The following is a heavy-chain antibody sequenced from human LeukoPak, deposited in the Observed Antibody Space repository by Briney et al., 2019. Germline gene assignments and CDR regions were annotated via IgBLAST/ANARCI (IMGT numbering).Heavy chain of an antibody. J-gene: IGHJ4*02. Sequence: GGSLRLSCAASGFTFNTYSMNWVRQAPGKGLEWISYISESSDTIYYADSVKGRFTISRDNAKNSLYLQMNSLRAEDTALYYCARDRVGATPVDYWGQGTLVTVSS. CDR3: ARDRVGATPVDY. V-gene: IGHV3-48*01. CDR1: GFTFNTYS. CDR2: ISESSDTI. D-gene: IGHD1-26*01.